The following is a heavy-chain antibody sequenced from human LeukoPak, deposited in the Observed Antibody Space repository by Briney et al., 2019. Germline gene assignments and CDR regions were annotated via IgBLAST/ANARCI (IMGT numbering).Heavy chain of an antibody. V-gene: IGHV3-74*01. CDR3: ARDPYYGSGSYNP. CDR1: GFTFSSYW. J-gene: IGHJ5*02. CDR2: INSDGSST. D-gene: IGHD3-10*01. Sequence: PGGSLRLSCAASGFTFSSYWMHWVRQAPGKGLVWVSRINSDGSSTTYADSVKGRFTISRDNAKNTLYLQVNSLRAEDTVVYYCARDPYYGSGSYNPWGQGTLVTVSS.